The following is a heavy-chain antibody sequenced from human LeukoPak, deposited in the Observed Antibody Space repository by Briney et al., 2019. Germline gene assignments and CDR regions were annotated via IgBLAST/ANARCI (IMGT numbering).Heavy chain of an antibody. CDR3: ARLWYRGSYYPLGY. CDR1: GYDFTTYW. V-gene: IGHV5-51*01. D-gene: IGHD1-26*01. Sequence: GESLKISCRGSGYDFTTYWIGWVRQMPGKGLEWMGLIYPGDSDTRYSPSFQGQVTISADKSINTAYLQWTSLKASDTAMYYCARLWYRGSYYPLGYWGQGTLVTVSS. CDR2: IYPGDSDT. J-gene: IGHJ4*02.